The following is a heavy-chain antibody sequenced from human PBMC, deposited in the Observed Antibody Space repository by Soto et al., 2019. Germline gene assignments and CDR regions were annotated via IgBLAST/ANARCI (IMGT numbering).Heavy chain of an antibody. V-gene: IGHV3-33*01. CDR3: GRAVQYYYYYGMDV. CDR1: GFTFSSYG. Sequence: GGSLRLSCAASGFTFSSYGMHWVRQAPGKGLEWVAVIRYDGSNKYYADSVKGRFTISRDNSKNTLYLQINSLRAEDTAVYYCGRAVQYYYYYGMDVWGQGTTVTVSS. J-gene: IGHJ6*02. CDR2: IRYDGSNK.